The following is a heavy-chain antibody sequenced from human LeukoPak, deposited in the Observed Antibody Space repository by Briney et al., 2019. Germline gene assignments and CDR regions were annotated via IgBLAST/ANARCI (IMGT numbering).Heavy chain of an antibody. V-gene: IGHV3-23*01. J-gene: IGHJ4*02. CDR1: GFTFSSYA. CDR3: AKDTSIGRYCTNGVCSPFDY. D-gene: IGHD2-8*01. Sequence: GGSLRLSCAGSGFTFSSYAMSWVRQAPGKGLEWVSAISDTGATTYDADSVKGRFTISRDNSRSTLYLQMNSLRAEDTARYYCAKDTSIGRYCTNGVCSPFDYWGQGTLVTVSS. CDR2: ISDTGATT.